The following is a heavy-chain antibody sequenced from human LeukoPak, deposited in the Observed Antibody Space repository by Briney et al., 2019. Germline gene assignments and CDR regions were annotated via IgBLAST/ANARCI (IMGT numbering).Heavy chain of an antibody. Sequence: GASVKVSCKASGYTFITYDISWVRQAPGQGLEWMGWISAYNGNTNYAQKLQGRVTMTTESSTNTAYMELRSLRSDDTAVYYCARSAVADTLSAYYFGYWGQGTLVTVSS. CDR2: ISAYNGNT. V-gene: IGHV1-18*01. D-gene: IGHD6-19*01. CDR3: ARSAVADTLSAYYFGY. J-gene: IGHJ4*02. CDR1: GYTFITYD.